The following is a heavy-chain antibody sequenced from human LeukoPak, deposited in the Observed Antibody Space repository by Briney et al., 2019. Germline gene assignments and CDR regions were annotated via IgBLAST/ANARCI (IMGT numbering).Heavy chain of an antibody. J-gene: IGHJ4*02. CDR2: IHHSGST. Sequence: PSETLSLTCAVSGYSISSGYHWDWIRQPPGKGLEWIGSIHHSGSTYYNPSLKSRATISVDTSKNQFSLKLSSVTAADTAVYYCARINWNPDYWGQGTLVTVSS. D-gene: IGHD1-1*01. V-gene: IGHV4-38-2*01. CDR1: GYSISSGYH. CDR3: ARINWNPDY.